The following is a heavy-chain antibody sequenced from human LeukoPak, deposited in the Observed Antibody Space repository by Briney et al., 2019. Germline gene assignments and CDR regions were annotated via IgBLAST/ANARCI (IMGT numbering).Heavy chain of an antibody. Sequence: GGSLRLSCTASGFTFSTYWINWVRQSPGKGLVWVALINGDGSTTTHADSVKGRFTISRDNAKNTAYLQMGSLRDEDTAVYFCARDYAGSPDYWGQGTLVTVSS. V-gene: IGHV3-74*03. D-gene: IGHD3-10*01. CDR1: GFTFSTYW. CDR2: INGDGSTT. J-gene: IGHJ4*02. CDR3: ARDYAGSPDY.